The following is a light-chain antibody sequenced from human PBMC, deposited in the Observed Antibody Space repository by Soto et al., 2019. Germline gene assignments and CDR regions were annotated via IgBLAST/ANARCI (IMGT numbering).Light chain of an antibody. Sequence: DIQLTQSPSFLSASVGDRVTITCRASQGISSYLAWYQQKPGKAPKLLIYAASTLQSGVPSRFSGSGSGTEFTLTISSLQPEDFATYYCQQLNSYHGGSTFGQGTKVEIK. CDR2: AAS. V-gene: IGKV1-9*01. CDR1: QGISSY. CDR3: QQLNSYHGGST. J-gene: IGKJ1*01.